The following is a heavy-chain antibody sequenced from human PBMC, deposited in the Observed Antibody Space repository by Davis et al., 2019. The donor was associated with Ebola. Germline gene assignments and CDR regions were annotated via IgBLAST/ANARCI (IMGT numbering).Heavy chain of an antibody. Sequence: GASLKISCAASGFTFSSYSMNWVRQAPGKGLEWVSSIRSSSSYIYYADSVKGRFTISRDNAKNSLYLQMNSLRAEDTAVYYCARDAILDDSSSGNFDYWGQGTLVTVSS. V-gene: IGHV3-21*01. J-gene: IGHJ4*02. CDR2: IRSSSSYI. CDR1: GFTFSSYS. CDR3: ARDAILDDSSSGNFDY. D-gene: IGHD6-6*01.